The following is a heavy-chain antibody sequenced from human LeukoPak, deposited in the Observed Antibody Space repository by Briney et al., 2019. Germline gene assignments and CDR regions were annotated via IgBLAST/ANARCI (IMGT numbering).Heavy chain of an antibody. D-gene: IGHD2-2*02. CDR1: GGSISSGGYY. J-gene: IGHJ6*03. V-gene: IGHV4-30-2*01. CDR3: AREIPYYYYMDV. CDR2: IYHSGST. Sequence: SQTLSLTCTVSGGSISSGGYYWSWIRQPPGKGLEWIGYIYHSGSTYYNPSLKSRVTISVDRSKNQFSLKLSSVTAADTAVYYCAREIPYYYYMDVWGKGTTVTVSS.